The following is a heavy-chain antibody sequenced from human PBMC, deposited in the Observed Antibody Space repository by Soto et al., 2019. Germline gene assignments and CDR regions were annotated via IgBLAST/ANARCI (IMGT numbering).Heavy chain of an antibody. V-gene: IGHV1-46*01. D-gene: IGHD2-2*02. CDR3: ARSAHIVVVAAAITYGWFDP. Sequence: ASVKVSCKASGYTFTSYYMYWVRQAPGQGLEWMGIINPSDGSTTYAQKFQGRVTMTRDTSTSTVYMQLSSLRSEDTAVYFCARSAHIVVVAAAITYGWFDPWGPGTLVTVSS. CDR2: INPSDGST. CDR1: GYTFTSYY. J-gene: IGHJ5*02.